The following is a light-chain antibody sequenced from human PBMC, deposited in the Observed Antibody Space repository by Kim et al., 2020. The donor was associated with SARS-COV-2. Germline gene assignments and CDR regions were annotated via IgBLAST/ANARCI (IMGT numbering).Light chain of an antibody. CDR1: QSVDSN. V-gene: IGKV3-15*01. Sequence: VSAGERVTLSCRASQSVDSNLAWYQQKPGQAPRLLIYGASTRATGVPARFSGSGSGTEFTLTISSLQSEDLAVYYCQQYDTWPSYTFGQGTRLEI. CDR3: QQYDTWPSYT. J-gene: IGKJ2*01. CDR2: GAS.